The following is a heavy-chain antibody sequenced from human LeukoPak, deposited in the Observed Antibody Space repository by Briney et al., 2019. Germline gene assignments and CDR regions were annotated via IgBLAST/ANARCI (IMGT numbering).Heavy chain of an antibody. CDR1: GGSFSGYY. CDR2: INHSGST. D-gene: IGHD2-2*01. J-gene: IGHJ6*02. Sequence: PSETLSLTCAVYGGSFSGYYWSWIRQPPGKGLEWIGEINHSGSTNYNPSLKSRVAISVDTSKNQFSLKLSSVTAADTAVYYCARARLVVVPAARSTYYYGMDVWGRGTTVTVSS. CDR3: ARARLVVVPAARSTYYYGMDV. V-gene: IGHV4-34*01.